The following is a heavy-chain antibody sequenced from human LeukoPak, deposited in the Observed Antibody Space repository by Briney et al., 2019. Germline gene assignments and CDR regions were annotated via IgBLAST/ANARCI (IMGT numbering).Heavy chain of an antibody. CDR1: GYTSTGYY. V-gene: IGHV1-2*02. CDR2: INPNSGGT. D-gene: IGHD3-22*01. J-gene: IGHJ4*02. CDR3: ARGGQYVLHYDSSGYPPRGH. Sequence: WASVKVSCTASGYTSTGYYMHWVRQAPGQGIEWMGWINPNSGGTNYAQKFQGRVTMTRDTSISTAYMELRRLRSDDTAVYYCARGGQYVLHYDSSGYPPRGHWGQGTLVTVSS.